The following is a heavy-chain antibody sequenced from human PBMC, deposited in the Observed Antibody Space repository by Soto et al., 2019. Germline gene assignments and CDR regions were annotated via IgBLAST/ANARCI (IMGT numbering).Heavy chain of an antibody. V-gene: IGHV4-4*02. D-gene: IGHD6-19*01. CDR1: GGSLSSDYW. Sequence: PSETLSLTCAVSGGSLSSDYWWTWVRQPPGKGLEWIAEMYHSGSTNYNPSLKSRVTISVDKSKNQISLKLSSVTAADTAVYYCARVLSSGWSRFDYWGQGTLVTVSS. CDR3: ARVLSSGWSRFDY. CDR2: MYHSGST. J-gene: IGHJ4*02.